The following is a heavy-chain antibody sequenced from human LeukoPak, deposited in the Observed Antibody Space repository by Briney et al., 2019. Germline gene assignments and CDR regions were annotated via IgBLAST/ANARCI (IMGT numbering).Heavy chain of an antibody. CDR3: AREAYFDWSITPQHFDY. Sequence: SETLSLTCAVYGGSFSGYYWSWIRQPPGKGLEWIGSIYYSGSTYYNPSLKSRVTISVDTSKNQFSLKLSSVTAADTAVYYCAREAYFDWSITPQHFDYWGQGTLVTVSS. CDR1: GGSFSGYY. D-gene: IGHD3-9*01. J-gene: IGHJ4*02. V-gene: IGHV4-34*01. CDR2: IYYSGST.